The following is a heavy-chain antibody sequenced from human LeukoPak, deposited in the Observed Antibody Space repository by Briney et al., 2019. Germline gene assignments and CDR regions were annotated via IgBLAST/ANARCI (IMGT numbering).Heavy chain of an antibody. CDR1: GGSLSSGCYH. D-gene: IGHD3-10*01. CDR3: ARGGPYGSGSYFTDY. J-gene: IGHJ4*02. Sequence: SETLCLTCTVSGGSLSSGCYHWSWIRQPAGKGLEWIGSIYYSGSTNYDPSLKSRDSISVDTSKSQFSLKLSSVTAADTGVYYSARGGPYGSGSYFTDYWGQGTLVTVSS. V-gene: IGHV4-61*10. CDR2: IYYSGST.